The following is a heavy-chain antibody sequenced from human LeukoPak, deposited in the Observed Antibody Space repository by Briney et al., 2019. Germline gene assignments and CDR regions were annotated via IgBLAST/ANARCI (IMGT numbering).Heavy chain of an antibody. CDR1: GCRLSSYW. V-gene: IGHV5-51*07. D-gene: IGHD3-10*01. CDR2: IYPGGSDT. J-gene: IGHJ5*02. CDR3: ASLGSGSYYREFDP. Sequence: GESLQISCKGSGCRLSSYWIAWVHQMPGKGLERMGIIYPGGSDTRYSPSFQGQVTISADKSISTAYLQWSSLKASDTAMYYCASLGSGSYYREFDPWGQGTLVTVSS.